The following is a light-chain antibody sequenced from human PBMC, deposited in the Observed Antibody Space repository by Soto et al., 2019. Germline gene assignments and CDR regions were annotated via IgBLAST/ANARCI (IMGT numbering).Light chain of an antibody. CDR1: NSDVGRYNL. CDR2: DVS. V-gene: IGLV2-11*01. J-gene: IGLJ3*02. Sequence: QSALTQPRSVSGSPGQSVTIPCTGTNSDVGRYNLVSWYQQHPGEVPKLIRYDVSQRPFGVPDRFSGSKSGDTASLTISGLQGDDEADFYCCSYAGSFIWLFGGGTKLTVL. CDR3: CSYAGSFIWL.